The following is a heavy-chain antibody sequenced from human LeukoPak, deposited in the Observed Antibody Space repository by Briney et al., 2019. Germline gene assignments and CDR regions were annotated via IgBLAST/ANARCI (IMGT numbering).Heavy chain of an antibody. CDR1: GFTFSNYA. J-gene: IGHJ4*02. D-gene: IGHD6-13*01. CDR2: ISASGGDT. V-gene: IGHV3-23*01. Sequence: PGGSLRLSCAASGFTFSNYAMIWVRQAPGRGLEWVSSISASGGDTYYLDSVTGRFTISRDNSKNTLYLQMNSLRAEDTAVYYCAPAGEQQLVPGAWGQGTLVTVSS. CDR3: APAGEQQLVPGA.